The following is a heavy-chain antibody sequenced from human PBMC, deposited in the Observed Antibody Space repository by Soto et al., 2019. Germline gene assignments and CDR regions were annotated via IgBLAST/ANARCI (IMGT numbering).Heavy chain of an antibody. D-gene: IGHD2-2*01. Sequence: QVQLVESGGGVVQPGRSLRLSCAASGFTFSSYGMHWVRQAPGKGREWVAVISYDGSNKYYADSVKGRFTISRDNSKNTLYLQMNSLRAEDTAVYYCAKELDVVPAAIEAFDIWGQGTMVTVSS. CDR2: ISYDGSNK. CDR3: AKELDVVPAAIEAFDI. J-gene: IGHJ3*02. V-gene: IGHV3-30*18. CDR1: GFTFSSYG.